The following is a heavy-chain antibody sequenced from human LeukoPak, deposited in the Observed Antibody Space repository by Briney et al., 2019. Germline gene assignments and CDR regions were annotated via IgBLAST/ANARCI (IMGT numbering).Heavy chain of an antibody. CDR2: ISWDGVVT. Sequence: GVSLRLSCAASGFTFDDYTMHWVRQAPGKGLEWVSLISWDGVVTHYADSVKGRFSISRDKSKNSLYLQMNSLRPEDTAFYYCAKDLSGGSYYGPFDDWGQGTLVTVSS. D-gene: IGHD1-26*01. J-gene: IGHJ4*02. CDR1: GFTFDDYT. V-gene: IGHV3-43*01. CDR3: AKDLSGGSYYGPFDD.